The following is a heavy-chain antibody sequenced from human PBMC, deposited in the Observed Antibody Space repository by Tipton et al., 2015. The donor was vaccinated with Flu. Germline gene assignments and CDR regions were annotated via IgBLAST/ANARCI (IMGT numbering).Heavy chain of an antibody. CDR1: GFTFSSYA. J-gene: IGHJ4*02. Sequence: SLRLSCAASGFTFSSYAMHWVCQAPGKGLEWVAVISYDGSNKYYADSVKGRFTISRDNSKNTLYLQMNSLRAEDTAVYYCARTSSSWLYYFDYWGQGTLVTVSS. V-gene: IGHV3-30*04. CDR3: ARTSSSWLYYFDY. D-gene: IGHD6-13*01. CDR2: ISYDGSNK.